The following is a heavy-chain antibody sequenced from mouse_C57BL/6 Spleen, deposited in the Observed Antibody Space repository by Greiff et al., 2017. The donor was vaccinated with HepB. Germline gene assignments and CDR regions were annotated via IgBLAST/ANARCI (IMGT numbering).Heavy chain of an antibody. CDR2: IYPGSGST. Sequence: QVHVKQSGAELVKPGASVKMSCKASGYTFTSYWITWVKQRPGQGLEWIGDIYPGSGSTNYNEKFKSKATLTVDTSSSTAYMQLSSLTSEDSAVYYCARGETYYFDYWGQGTTLTVSS. CDR3: ARGETYYFDY. J-gene: IGHJ2*01. V-gene: IGHV1-55*01. CDR1: GYTFTSYW.